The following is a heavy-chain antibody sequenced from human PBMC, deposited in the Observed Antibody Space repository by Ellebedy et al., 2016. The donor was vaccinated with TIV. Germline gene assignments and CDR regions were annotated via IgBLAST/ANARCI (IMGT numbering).Heavy chain of an antibody. V-gene: IGHV4-4*02. CDR2: MFHTGRT. J-gene: IGHJ6*02. Sequence: SETLSLTXAVSGDPVTGSHWWSWVRQPPGNGLEGIGDMFHTGRTNYNPSLKSRVTISVEKSKNQFSLLLSSVTAADTAIYYCARILTGYYNQYYDGMGVWGQGTRVTVSS. D-gene: IGHD3-9*01. CDR1: GDPVTGSHW. CDR3: ARILTGYYNQYYDGMGV.